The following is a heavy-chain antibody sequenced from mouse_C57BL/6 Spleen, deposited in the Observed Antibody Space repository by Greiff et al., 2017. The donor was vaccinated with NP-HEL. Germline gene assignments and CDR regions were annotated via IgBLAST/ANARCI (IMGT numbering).Heavy chain of an antibody. D-gene: IGHD1-1*01. J-gene: IGHJ2*01. V-gene: IGHV1-54*01. Sequence: QVQLQQSGAELVRPGTSVKVSCKASGYSFTNYLIEWVKQRPGQGLEWIGVINPGSGGTNYNEKFKGKATLTADKSSSTAYMQLSSLTSEDSAVYFCASQNYGSSYEDYWGQGTTLTVSS. CDR2: INPGSGGT. CDR3: ASQNYGSSYEDY. CDR1: GYSFTNYL.